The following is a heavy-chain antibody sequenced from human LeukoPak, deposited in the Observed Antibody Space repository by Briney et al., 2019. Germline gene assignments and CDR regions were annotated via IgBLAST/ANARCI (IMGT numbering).Heavy chain of an antibody. J-gene: IGHJ4*02. CDR2: IYSGGST. CDR1: GFTVSSNY. V-gene: IGHV3-53*01. Sequence: GGSLRLSCAASGFTVSSNYMSWVRQAPGKGLEWVSVIYSGGSTYYADSVKGRFTISRDNSKNTLYLQMNSLRAEDTAVYYCTTFIVVVPAAIDYWGQGTLVTVSS. CDR3: TTFIVVVPAAIDY. D-gene: IGHD2-2*01.